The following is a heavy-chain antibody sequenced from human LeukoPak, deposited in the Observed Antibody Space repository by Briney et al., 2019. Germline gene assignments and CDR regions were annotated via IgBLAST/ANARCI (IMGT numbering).Heavy chain of an antibody. D-gene: IGHD4/OR15-4a*01. CDR1: GGSISSYY. V-gene: IGHV4-59*01. Sequence: SETLSLTCTVSGGSISSYYWSWIRQPPGKGLEWIGYIYYSGSTNYNPSLKSRVTISVDTCKNQFSLKLSSVTAADTAVYYCARGVDYGEDYWGQGTLVTVSS. CDR3: ARGVDYGEDY. J-gene: IGHJ4*02. CDR2: IYYSGST.